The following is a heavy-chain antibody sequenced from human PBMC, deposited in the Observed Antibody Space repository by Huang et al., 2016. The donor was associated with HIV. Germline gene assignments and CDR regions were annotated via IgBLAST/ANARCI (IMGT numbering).Heavy chain of an antibody. J-gene: IGHJ4*02. Sequence: QVQMVESGGGVVQPGGSLRRLCAASGFIFSNYGMHWVRKGPGKGLEWVTFIRNDGSNKNYAGSVKGRFTISRDNSKNTVYLQMSSLRVEDTAVYYCAGSYGKFDYWGQGTLVSVSS. D-gene: IGHD1-26*01. V-gene: IGHV3-30*02. CDR3: AGSYGKFDY. CDR2: IRNDGSNK. CDR1: GFIFSNYG.